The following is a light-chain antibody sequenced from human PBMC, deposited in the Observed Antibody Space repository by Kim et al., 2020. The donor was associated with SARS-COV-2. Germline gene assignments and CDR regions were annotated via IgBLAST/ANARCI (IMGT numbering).Light chain of an antibody. V-gene: IGKV1-8*01. CDR2: AAS. CDR3: QQYYSHPPT. J-gene: IGKJ4*01. CDR1: RDISSY. Sequence: ASTGDRVTISCRASRDISSYLAWYQQKPGKAPNLLIYAASTLQSGVPSRFSGSGSGTDFTLTISCLQSEDFATYYCQQYYSHPPTFGGGTKVDIK.